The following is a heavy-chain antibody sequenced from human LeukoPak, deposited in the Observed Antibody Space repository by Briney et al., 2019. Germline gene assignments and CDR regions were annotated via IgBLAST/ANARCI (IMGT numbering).Heavy chain of an antibody. Sequence: GGSLRLSCAASGFTFSSYWMSWVRQAPGRGLEWVASIEGDGSEKYYVDSLKGRFTIPRDNAKNSLYLQMNSLRAEDTAVYYCARAKCPNDYWGQGTLVTVSS. D-gene: IGHD5/OR15-5a*01. CDR3: ARAKCPNDY. CDR1: GFTFSSYW. V-gene: IGHV3-7*05. CDR2: IEGDGSEK. J-gene: IGHJ4*02.